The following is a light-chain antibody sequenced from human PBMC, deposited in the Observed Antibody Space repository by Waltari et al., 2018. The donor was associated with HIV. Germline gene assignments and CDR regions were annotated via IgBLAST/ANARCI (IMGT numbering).Light chain of an antibody. CDR3: AAWDDSLSGWV. CDR1: SSNIGTNY. Sequence: QSVLPQPPSASGTPGQRVTISCSGSSSNIGTNYVHWYHQLPGTAPKILIYRNNQRPSGVPDRFSGSKSGTAASLAISGLRAEDEADYYCAAWDDSLSGWVFGGGTKLTVL. CDR2: RNN. V-gene: IGLV1-47*01. J-gene: IGLJ3*02.